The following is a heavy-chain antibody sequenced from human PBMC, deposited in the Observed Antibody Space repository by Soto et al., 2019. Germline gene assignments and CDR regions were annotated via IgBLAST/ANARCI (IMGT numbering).Heavy chain of an antibody. CDR3: ARERNQYCTNGVCYRRSFFDY. Sequence: SETLSLTCTVSGGSISSYYWSWIRQPAGKGLEWIGRIYTSGSTNYNPSLKSRVTMSVDTSKNQFSLKLSSVTAADTAVNYCARERNQYCTNGVCYRRSFFDYWGQGTLVTVSS. CDR1: GGSISSYY. J-gene: IGHJ4*02. CDR2: IYTSGST. D-gene: IGHD2-8*01. V-gene: IGHV4-4*07.